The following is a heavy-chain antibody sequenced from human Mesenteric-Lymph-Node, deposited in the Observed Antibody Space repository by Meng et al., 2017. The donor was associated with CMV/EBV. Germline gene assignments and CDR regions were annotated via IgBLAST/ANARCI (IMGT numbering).Heavy chain of an antibody. J-gene: IGHJ6*02. D-gene: IGHD3-22*01. Sequence: GESLKISCAASGFTFSSNWMSWVRQAPGKGLEWVANIKQDASEKYYADSVKGRFTISRDNAKNSLYLQMSSLRAEDTASYYCVRDRGGNYYDLLGGNMDVWGQGTTVTVSS. CDR2: IKQDASEK. V-gene: IGHV3-7*03. CDR1: GFTFSSNW. CDR3: VRDRGGNYYDLLGGNMDV.